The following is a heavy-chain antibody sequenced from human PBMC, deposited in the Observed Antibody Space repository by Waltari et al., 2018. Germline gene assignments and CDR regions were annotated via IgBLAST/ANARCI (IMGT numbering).Heavy chain of an antibody. J-gene: IGHJ6*02. CDR1: GFTFSDWY. V-gene: IGHV3-11*01. Sequence: QVQLVESGGGLVKPGGSLRLSCAASGFTFSDWYMPWIRQATGKGLEYISYMSKSGNRKLYADSVRGRFTVSRDHASNSVYLQMDSLRSEDTAVYYCARDFSHNGMDVWGQGTTVIVSS. CDR3: ARDFSHNGMDV. CDR2: MSKSGNRK.